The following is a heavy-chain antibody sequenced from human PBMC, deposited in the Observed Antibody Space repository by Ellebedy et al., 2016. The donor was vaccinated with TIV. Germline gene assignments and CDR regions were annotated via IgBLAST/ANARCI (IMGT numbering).Heavy chain of an antibody. CDR3: ARGEYYYDGGY. V-gene: IGHV3-7*03. CDR1: GLSFSSYW. D-gene: IGHD3-22*01. Sequence: PGGSLRLSCAASGLSFSSYWMSWVPQAPGKGLEWVANIKQDGGEKYYVDSVKGRFTISRDNAKNSLYLQMNSLRAEDTAVYYCARGEYYYDGGYWGQGTLVTVSS. J-gene: IGHJ4*02. CDR2: IKQDGGEK.